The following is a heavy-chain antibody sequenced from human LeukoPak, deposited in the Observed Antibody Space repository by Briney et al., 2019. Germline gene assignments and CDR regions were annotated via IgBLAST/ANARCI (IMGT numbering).Heavy chain of an antibody. J-gene: IGHJ5*02. V-gene: IGHV4-59*01. D-gene: IGHD2-21*02. CDR1: GGSISSYY. CDR2: IYYSGST. CDR3: ASSTLAYCGGDCYSGGWFDP. Sequence: SETLSLTCTVSGGSISSYYWSWIRQPPGKGLEWIGYIYYSGSTNYNPSLKSRATISVDTSKNQFSLKLSSVTAADTAVYYRASSTLAYCGGDCYSGGWFDPWGQGTLVTVSP.